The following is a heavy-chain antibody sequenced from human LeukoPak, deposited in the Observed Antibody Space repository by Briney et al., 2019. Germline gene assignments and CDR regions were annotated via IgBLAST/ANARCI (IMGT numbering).Heavy chain of an antibody. CDR1: GGSISSGSYY. D-gene: IGHD2-2*01. Sequence: SETLSLTCTVSGGSISSGSYYWSWIRQPAGKGLEWIGRIYTSGSTNYNPSLKSRVTISVDTSKNQFSLKLSSVTAADTAVYYCARPVPATAIRPRRFDYWGQGTLVTVSS. CDR2: IYTSGST. V-gene: IGHV4-61*02. CDR3: ARPVPATAIRPRRFDY. J-gene: IGHJ4*02.